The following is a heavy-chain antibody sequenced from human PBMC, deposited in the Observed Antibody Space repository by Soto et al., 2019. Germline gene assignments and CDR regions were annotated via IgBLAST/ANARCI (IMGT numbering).Heavy chain of an antibody. V-gene: IGHV3-43D*04. Sequence: GESLKISCAASGFTFDDYAMHWVRQAPGKGLEWVSLISWDGGSTYYADSVKGRFTISRDNSKNSLYLQMNSLRAEDTALYYCAKVRSFGFDYYYGMDVWGQGTTVTVSS. J-gene: IGHJ6*02. CDR3: AKVRSFGFDYYYGMDV. CDR1: GFTFDDYA. CDR2: ISWDGGST. D-gene: IGHD3-10*01.